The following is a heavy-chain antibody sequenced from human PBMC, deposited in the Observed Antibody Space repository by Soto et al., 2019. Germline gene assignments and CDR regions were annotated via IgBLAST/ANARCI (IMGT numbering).Heavy chain of an antibody. V-gene: IGHV1-18*01. Sequence: QVQLVQSGAEVKKPGASVNVSCKASGYTFTSYGISWVRQAPGQGLEWMGWISAYNGNTNYAQKLRGRDTTTTDTSTSTDYMELRSLGADDTAVYYCAREHCSGGSCYFYWGQGTLGTVSS. D-gene: IGHD2-15*01. CDR1: GYTFTSYG. CDR3: AREHCSGGSCYFY. J-gene: IGHJ4*02. CDR2: ISAYNGNT.